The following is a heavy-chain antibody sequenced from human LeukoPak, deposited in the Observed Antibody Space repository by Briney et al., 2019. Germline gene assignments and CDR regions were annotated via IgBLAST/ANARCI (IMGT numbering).Heavy chain of an antibody. CDR3: AKEDVDTSFDY. CDR2: ISDDAGGRT. D-gene: IGHD5-18*01. V-gene: IGHV3-23*01. CDR1: GFAFSNYA. Sequence: PGGSLRLSCAASGFAFSNYAMNWVRQAPGKGLEWVSAISDDAGGRTYYTDSVKGRFTIPRDNSKNTLYLQLNSLRAEDTAVYYCAKEDVDTSFDYWGQGTLVTVSS. J-gene: IGHJ4*02.